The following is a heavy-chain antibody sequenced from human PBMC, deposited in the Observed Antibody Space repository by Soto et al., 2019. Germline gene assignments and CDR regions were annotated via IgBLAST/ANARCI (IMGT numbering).Heavy chain of an antibody. D-gene: IGHD3-3*01. V-gene: IGHV3-30*18. Sequence: QVHLVESGGGVVQPGRSLRLSCAASGFTFTAHAMHWVSQAPGTVLEWVALISHVGSYGRYADSVKCRFTISRDNSKNTINLQMNSLSAEDTAVYFCAKDRFSTGAWFFDYWGQGTLVTVSS. CDR1: GFTFTAHA. J-gene: IGHJ4*02. CDR3: AKDRFSTGAWFFDY. CDR2: ISHVGSYG.